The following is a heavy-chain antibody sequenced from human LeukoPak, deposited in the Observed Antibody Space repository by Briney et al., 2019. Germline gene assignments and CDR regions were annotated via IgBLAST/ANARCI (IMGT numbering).Heavy chain of an antibody. CDR3: TRLTDLAGTYDYVGFDY. V-gene: IGHV3-73*01. CDR1: GFTFSDSA. J-gene: IGHJ4*02. D-gene: IGHD3-16*01. CDR2: IKSAASTYAA. Sequence: GGSLRLSCAASGFTFSDSAIHWVRQASGKGLEWVGRIKSAASTYAAAYAASVKGRFTISRDDSKNTAYPQMNSLKTEDTAVYYCTRLTDLAGTYDYVGFDYWGQGTLVTVSS.